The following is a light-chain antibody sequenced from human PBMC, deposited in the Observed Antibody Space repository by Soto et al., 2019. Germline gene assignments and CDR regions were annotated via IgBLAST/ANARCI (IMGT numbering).Light chain of an antibody. CDR2: GAS. CDR1: QSVSSN. J-gene: IGKJ4*02. Sequence: EIGMTQSPASLSVSAGGRATLSCRASQSVSSNLDWYQQKPGQAPRLLVYGASTRATGIPARFSGSGSGTNFTLTISSLQSEDFAVYYCQQSNNSPLTFGGGTKVEIK. CDR3: QQSNNSPLT. V-gene: IGKV3-15*01.